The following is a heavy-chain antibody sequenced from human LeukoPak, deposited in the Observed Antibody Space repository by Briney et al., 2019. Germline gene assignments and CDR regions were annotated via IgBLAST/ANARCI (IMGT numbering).Heavy chain of an antibody. CDR2: INPNSGDT. D-gene: IGHD4-23*01. CDR3: ARVPDYGGKDLDY. V-gene: IGHV1-2*02. CDR1: GYTXTDYY. Sequence: ASVKVSCKASGYTXTDYYVHWVRQAPGQGLEWMGCINPNSGDTNYAQKFQGRVTMTRDTSITTAYMELSRLTSDDTAVYYCARVPDYGGKDLDYWGQGTLVTVSS. J-gene: IGHJ4*02.